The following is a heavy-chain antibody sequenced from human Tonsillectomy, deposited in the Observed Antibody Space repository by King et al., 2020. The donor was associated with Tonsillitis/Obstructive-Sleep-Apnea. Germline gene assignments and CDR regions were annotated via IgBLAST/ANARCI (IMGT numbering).Heavy chain of an antibody. Sequence: VQLVESGGGLVQPGGSLRLSCTASRFIFSNYWMSWVRQAPGKGLEWVANIKHDGSEEYYVYSVKGRVAISRENAKMSLFLQMNSLRAEDTAVYYCARDNYYGSGSYYKAPNLNYFDYWGQGTLVTVSS. CDR2: IKHDGSEE. J-gene: IGHJ4*02. CDR1: RFIFSNYW. D-gene: IGHD3-10*01. CDR3: ARDNYYGSGSYYKAPNLNYFDY. V-gene: IGHV3-7*04.